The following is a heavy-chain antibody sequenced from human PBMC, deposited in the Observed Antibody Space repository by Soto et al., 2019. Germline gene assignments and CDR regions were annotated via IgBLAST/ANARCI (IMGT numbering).Heavy chain of an antibody. V-gene: IGHV4-31*03. Sequence: SETLSLTCTVSGGSISSGGYYWSWIRQHPGKGLEWIGYIYYSGSTYYNPSPKSRVTISVDTSKTQFSLKLNSVTAADTAVYYCARLGYYDSADLDSWGQGTQVTVSS. J-gene: IGHJ4*02. CDR3: ARLGYYDSADLDS. CDR1: GGSISSGGYY. CDR2: IYYSGST. D-gene: IGHD3-22*01.